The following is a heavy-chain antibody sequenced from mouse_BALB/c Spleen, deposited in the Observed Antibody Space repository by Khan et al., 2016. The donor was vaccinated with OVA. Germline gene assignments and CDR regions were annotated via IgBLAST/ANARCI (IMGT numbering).Heavy chain of an antibody. Sequence: EVQGVESGGDLVNPGGSLKLSCAASGFTFSSYGLSWVRQTPDKRLEWVATISSGGHYTYFPDSVRGRFTISRDTAKNTLYLQMSSLKSEDTAMYYCARSITTSEGDYDGMDYWGQGTSVTVSS. CDR3: ARSITTSEGDYDGMDY. CDR1: GFTFSSYG. CDR2: ISSGGHYT. V-gene: IGHV5-6*01. D-gene: IGHD1-1*01. J-gene: IGHJ4*01.